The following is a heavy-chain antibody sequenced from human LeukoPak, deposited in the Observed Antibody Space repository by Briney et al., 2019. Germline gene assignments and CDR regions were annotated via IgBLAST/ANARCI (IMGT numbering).Heavy chain of an antibody. CDR1: GFTFISYD. D-gene: IGHD1-26*01. CDR2: MSSDGSIK. J-gene: IGHJ4*02. V-gene: IGHV3-30-3*01. CDR3: ARDLVSGAPDYFDS. Sequence: GGSLRLSCAASGFTFISYDVHWFRQAPGKGLQGVAVMSSDGSIKIYTDSVKGRFTISRDNSKNTLYLEMNSLRVDDTAVYYCARDLVSGAPDYFDSWGQGTLVTVSS.